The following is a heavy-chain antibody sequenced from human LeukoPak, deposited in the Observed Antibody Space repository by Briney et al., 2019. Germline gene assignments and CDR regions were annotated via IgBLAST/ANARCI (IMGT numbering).Heavy chain of an antibody. CDR3: ARVIVVVPAALGWFDP. Sequence: SETLSLTCTVSGGSISSYYWSWIRQPPGKGLEWIAYIYYSGSTNYNPSLKSRVTISVDTSKNQFSLKLSSVTAADTAVYYCARVIVVVPAALGWFDPWGQGTLVTVSS. CDR1: GGSISSYY. J-gene: IGHJ5*02. CDR2: IYYSGST. D-gene: IGHD2-2*01. V-gene: IGHV4-59*01.